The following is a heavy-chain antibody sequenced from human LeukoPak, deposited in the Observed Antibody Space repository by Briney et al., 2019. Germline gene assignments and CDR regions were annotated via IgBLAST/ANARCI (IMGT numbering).Heavy chain of an antibody. J-gene: IGHJ5*02. CDR1: GYTFTNNY. CDR2: INPSGTGT. Sequence: ASVKVSCKASGYTFTNNYMHWVRQAPGQGLEWMGVINPSGTGTSYAQKFQGRITMSRDTSTSTVYMELSSLRSEDTAFYYCATDHSMANTAWWFDPWGQGTLVTVSS. V-gene: IGHV1-46*01. D-gene: IGHD5-24*01. CDR3: ATDHSMANTAWWFDP.